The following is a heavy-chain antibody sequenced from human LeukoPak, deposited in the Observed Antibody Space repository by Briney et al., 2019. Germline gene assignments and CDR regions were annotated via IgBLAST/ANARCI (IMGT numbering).Heavy chain of an antibody. CDR1: GFTFSSYS. Sequence: GRSLRLSCAASGFTFSSYSMNWVRQAPGKGLEWVSYISSSSSTIYYADSVKGRFTISRDNAKNSLYLQMNSLRAEDTAVYYCARASSGYYLDRFQHCGQGTLVTVSS. CDR2: ISSSSSTI. D-gene: IGHD3-22*01. J-gene: IGHJ1*01. V-gene: IGHV3-48*01. CDR3: ARASSGYYLDRFQH.